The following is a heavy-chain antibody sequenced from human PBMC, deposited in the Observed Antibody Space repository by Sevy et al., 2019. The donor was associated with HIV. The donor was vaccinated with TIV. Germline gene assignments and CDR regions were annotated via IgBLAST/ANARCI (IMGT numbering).Heavy chain of an antibody. Sequence: GGSLRLSCAASGFTFSDYYMSWIRQAPGKGLEWVSYISSSGSTIYYGDSVKGRFTISRDNAKNSLYLQMNSLRAEDTAVYYCARERPNYDFWSGYYTAYYYGMDVWGQGTTVTVSS. D-gene: IGHD3-3*01. CDR2: ISSSGSTI. CDR3: ARERPNYDFWSGYYTAYYYGMDV. J-gene: IGHJ6*02. V-gene: IGHV3-11*04. CDR1: GFTFSDYY.